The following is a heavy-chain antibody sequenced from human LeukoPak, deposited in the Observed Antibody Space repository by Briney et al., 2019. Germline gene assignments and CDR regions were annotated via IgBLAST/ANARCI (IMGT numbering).Heavy chain of an antibody. Sequence: GGSLRLSCAASGFTFSSYSMNWVRQAPGKGLVWVSRIASDGSSTTYADSVKGRFSISRDNAKNTLYLQMNSLRVEDTAVYYCARGRPHGNDYWGQGTLVTDSS. CDR1: GFTFSSYS. V-gene: IGHV3-74*01. CDR2: IASDGSST. J-gene: IGHJ4*02. D-gene: IGHD4-23*01. CDR3: ARGRPHGNDY.